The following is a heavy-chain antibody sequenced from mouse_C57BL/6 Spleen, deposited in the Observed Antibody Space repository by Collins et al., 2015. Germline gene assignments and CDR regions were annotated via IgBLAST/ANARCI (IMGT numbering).Heavy chain of an antibody. J-gene: IGHJ1*03. CDR1: GYTFTDHT. V-gene: IGHV1-78*01. CDR3: ARYGYYGYFDV. CDR2: IYPRDGST. D-gene: IGHD2-2*01. Sequence: QVQLQQSDAELVKPGASVKMPCKVSGYTFTDHTIHWMKQRPEQGLEWIGYIYPRDGSTRYNEKFKGKGTLTADKSSSTTYMQLNSLTSEGSAVYFCARYGYYGYFDVWGTGTTVTVSS.